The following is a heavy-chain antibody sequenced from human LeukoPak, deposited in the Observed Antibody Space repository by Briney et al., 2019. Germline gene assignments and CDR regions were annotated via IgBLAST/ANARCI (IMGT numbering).Heavy chain of an antibody. V-gene: IGHV4-39*07. J-gene: IGHJ6*03. CDR3: ARMRDYYYYYMDV. Sequence: SETLSLTCTVSGGSISSSSYYWGWIRQPPGKGLEWIGSIYYSGSTNYNPSLKSRVTISVDTSKNQFSLKLSSLTTADTAVYYCARMRDYYYYYMDVWGKGTTVTISS. CDR2: IYYSGST. CDR1: GGSISSSSYY.